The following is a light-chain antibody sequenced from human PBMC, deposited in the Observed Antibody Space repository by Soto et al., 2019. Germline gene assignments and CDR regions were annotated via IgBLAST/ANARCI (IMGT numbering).Light chain of an antibody. Sequence: DIQMTQSPSTLSASVGDRVTITCRASQSISNWLAWYQQKPGKAPKLLIYKTSNLESGVPSRFSGSGSGTDFTLTITSLQPEDFAIYYCLQDYTYPRTFGGGTKVDI. V-gene: IGKV1-5*03. CDR1: QSISNW. CDR2: KTS. J-gene: IGKJ4*01. CDR3: LQDYTYPRT.